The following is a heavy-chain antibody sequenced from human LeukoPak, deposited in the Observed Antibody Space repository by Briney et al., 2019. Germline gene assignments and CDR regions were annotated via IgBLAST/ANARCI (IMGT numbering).Heavy chain of an antibody. J-gene: IGHJ4*02. CDR3: ARGGDYDSSGYYGDY. D-gene: IGHD3-22*01. CDR2: ISSSGSTI. Sequence: GGSLRLSCAASGFTFSDYYMSWIHQAPGKGLEWASYISSSGSTIYYADSVKGRFTISRDNAKNSLYLQMNSLRAEDTAVYYCARGGDYDSSGYYGDYWGQGTLVTVSS. CDR1: GFTFSDYY. V-gene: IGHV3-11*01.